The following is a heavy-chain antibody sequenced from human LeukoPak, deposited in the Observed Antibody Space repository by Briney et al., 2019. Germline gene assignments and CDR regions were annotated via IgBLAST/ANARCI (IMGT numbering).Heavy chain of an antibody. CDR2: ISSSSNYI. J-gene: IGHJ3*02. CDR3: ARVTAVAPDNAFDI. CDR1: GFTFSSYA. V-gene: IGHV3-21*01. Sequence: GGSLRLSCAASGFTFSSYAMNWVRQAPGKGLEWVSSISSSSNYIYYADSVKGRFTISRDNAKNSLYLQMNSLRAEDTAVYYCARVTAVAPDNAFDIWGQGTMVTVSS. D-gene: IGHD6-19*01.